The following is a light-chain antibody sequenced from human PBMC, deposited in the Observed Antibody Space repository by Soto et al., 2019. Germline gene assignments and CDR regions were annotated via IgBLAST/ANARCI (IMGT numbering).Light chain of an antibody. CDR1: QSVGRN. J-gene: IGKJ3*01. CDR3: PAYSKLSLFT. Sequence: EIVVTQSPGILSVSPGDRATLSCRASQSVGRNLAWYQQKPGQAPTLLIYAASSRATGLPARFSGSGSGTDFTLTISSLPSKDFRVYYCPAYSKLSLFTFGPGTRVD. V-gene: IGKV3-15*01. CDR2: AAS.